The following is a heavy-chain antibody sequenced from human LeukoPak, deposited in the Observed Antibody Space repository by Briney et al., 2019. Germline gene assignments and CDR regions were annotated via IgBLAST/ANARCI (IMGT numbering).Heavy chain of an antibody. CDR1: GFTFSDHY. CDR2: TRNKANSYTT. J-gene: IGHJ6*02. Sequence: GGSVRLSCAASGFTFSDHYMEWVRQAPGKGREWVGRTRNKANSYTTEYAASVKGRFTISRDDSKNSLYLQMNSLKTEDTAVDYCARWAVDYYYGMDVWGQGTTVTVSS. D-gene: IGHD4-23*01. V-gene: IGHV3-72*01. CDR3: ARWAVDYYYGMDV.